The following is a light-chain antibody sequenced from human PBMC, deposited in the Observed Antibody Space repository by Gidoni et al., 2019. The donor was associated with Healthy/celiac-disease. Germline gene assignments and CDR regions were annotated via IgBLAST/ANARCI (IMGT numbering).Light chain of an antibody. J-gene: IGKJ4*01. CDR3: QQYNSYSLT. CDR2: DPS. Sequence: DIQTTQSPSTLSASVGDRVTITCRASQSISSWLAWYQQKPGKAPKLLIYDPSSLESGVPSRFSGSGSGTEFTLTISSLQPDDFATSYCQQYNSYSLTFGGGTKVEIK. V-gene: IGKV1-5*01. CDR1: QSISSW.